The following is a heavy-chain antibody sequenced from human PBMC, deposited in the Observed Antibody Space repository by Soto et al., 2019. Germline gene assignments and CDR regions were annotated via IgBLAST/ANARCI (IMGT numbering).Heavy chain of an antibody. CDR2: IYYSGST. CDR1: GGSISSYY. J-gene: IGHJ5*02. Sequence: SETLSLTCTVSGGSISSYYWSWIRQPPGKGLEWIGYIYYSGSTNYNPSLKSRVTISVDTSKNQFSLKLSSVTAADTAVYYCASMVAATHKWFDPWGQGTLVTVSS. V-gene: IGHV4-59*01. D-gene: IGHD2-15*01. CDR3: ASMVAATHKWFDP.